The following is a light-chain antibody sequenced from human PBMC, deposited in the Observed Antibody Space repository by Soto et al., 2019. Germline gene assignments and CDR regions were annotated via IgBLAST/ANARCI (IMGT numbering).Light chain of an antibody. CDR3: QLRSNWPPD. CDR2: WES. J-gene: IGKJ4*01. CDR1: QSVLYSSNNKNY. V-gene: IGKV4-1*01. Sequence: DIVMTQSPDSLAVSLGERATINCKSSQSVLYSSNNKNYLAWYQQKPGQPPKLLIYWESTRESGVPDRFSGSGSGTDFTLTISSLQAEDVAVYYCQLRSNWPPDFGGGTKVEIK.